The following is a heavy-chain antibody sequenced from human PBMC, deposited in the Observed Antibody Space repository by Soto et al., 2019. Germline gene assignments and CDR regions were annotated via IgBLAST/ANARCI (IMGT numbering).Heavy chain of an antibody. D-gene: IGHD6-6*01. CDR3: ARLGIAARDYYYYYGMDV. V-gene: IGHV1-69*06. CDR1: GGTFSSYA. J-gene: IGHJ6*02. CDR2: IIPIFGTA. Sequence: ASVKVSCKASGGTFSSYAISWVRQAPGQGLEWMGGIIPIFGTANYAQKFQGRVTITADKSTSTAYMELSSLRSEDTAVYYCARLGIAARDYYYYYGMDVWGQRTTVTVSS.